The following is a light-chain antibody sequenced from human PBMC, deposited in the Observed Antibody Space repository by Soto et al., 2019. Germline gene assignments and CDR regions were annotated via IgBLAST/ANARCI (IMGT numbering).Light chain of an antibody. CDR3: QQYGSSSFA. Sequence: EIVLTQSPGTLSVSPGERATLFCRARQSISSTYLAWYQKKPGQAPRLLLYGAFNRATCIPDRFSGSGSGTDFTLTISRLEPEDCAFYYCQQYGSSSFAFGPGTKVEIK. CDR2: GAF. V-gene: IGKV3-20*01. J-gene: IGKJ3*01. CDR1: QSISSTY.